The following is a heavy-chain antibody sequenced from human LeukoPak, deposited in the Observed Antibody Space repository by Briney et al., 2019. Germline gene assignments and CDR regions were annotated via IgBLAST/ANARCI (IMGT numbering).Heavy chain of an antibody. V-gene: IGHV3-30*02. CDR2: IRYDGSNK. CDR1: GFTFSSYG. Sequence: GGSLRLSCAASGFTFSSYGMHWVRQAPGKGLEWVAFIRYDGSNKYYADSVKGRFTISRDNSKNTLYLQMNSLGAEDTAVYYCAKASSSPLPFDYWGQGTLVTVSS. J-gene: IGHJ4*02. CDR3: AKASSSPLPFDY. D-gene: IGHD6-13*01.